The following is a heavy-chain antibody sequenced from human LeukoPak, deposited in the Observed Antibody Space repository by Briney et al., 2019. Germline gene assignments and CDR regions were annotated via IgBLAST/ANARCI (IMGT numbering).Heavy chain of an antibody. J-gene: IGHJ4*02. Sequence: PGGSLRLSCAASGFTFSSYEMNWVRQAPGKGLEWVSYISSSGSTIYYADSVKGRFTISRDSAKNSLYLQMNSLRAEDTAVYYCARGPNRRYSGSYWRWGQGTLVTVSS. D-gene: IGHD1-26*01. V-gene: IGHV3-48*03. CDR1: GFTFSSYE. CDR2: ISSSGSTI. CDR3: ARGPNRRYSGSYWR.